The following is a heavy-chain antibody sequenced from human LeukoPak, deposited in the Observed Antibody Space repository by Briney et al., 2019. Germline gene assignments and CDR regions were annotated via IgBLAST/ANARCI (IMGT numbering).Heavy chain of an antibody. CDR3: ARGIARNWFDP. CDR1: GYTFTSYA. J-gene: IGHJ5*02. Sequence: ASVKVSCKASGYTFTSYAMNWVRQAPGQGLEWMGWISAYNGNTNYAQKLQGRVTMTTDTSTSTAYMELRSLRSDDTAVYYCARGIARNWFDPWGQGTLVTVSS. CDR2: ISAYNGNT. V-gene: IGHV1-18*01.